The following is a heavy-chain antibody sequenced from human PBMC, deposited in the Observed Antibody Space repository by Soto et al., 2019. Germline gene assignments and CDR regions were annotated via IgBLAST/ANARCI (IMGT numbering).Heavy chain of an antibody. D-gene: IGHD3-16*01. CDR1: GFTFNNFA. CDR3: VKYTITESLGEH. J-gene: IGHJ1*01. Sequence: EVQLLESGGGLVQPGGSLRLSCAASGFTFNNFAMAWVRQAPGKGLQWVGGITYGHYTFYTDSVKGRFTISRDNSENALYLQMSGLRAEDTAVYYCVKYTITESLGEHWGLDTLVTVSS. V-gene: IGHV3-23*01. CDR2: ITYGHYT.